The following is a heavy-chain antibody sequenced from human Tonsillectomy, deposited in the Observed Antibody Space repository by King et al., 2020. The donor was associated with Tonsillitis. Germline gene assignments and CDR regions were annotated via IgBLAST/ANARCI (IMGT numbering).Heavy chain of an antibody. Sequence: VQLVESGGDLIQPGGSLRLSCAASGFTFSSYAMSWVRQAPGKGLEWVAGIRDSGGSTYYVDSVKGRFTISRDNSKNTLYLQMNSLRAEDTAVYYCAKDRDFWSPPGMDVCGEGATVTVSS. D-gene: IGHD3-3*01. CDR3: AKDRDFWSPPGMDV. J-gene: IGHJ6*01. V-gene: IGHV3-23*04. CDR1: GFTFSSYA. CDR2: IRDSGGST.